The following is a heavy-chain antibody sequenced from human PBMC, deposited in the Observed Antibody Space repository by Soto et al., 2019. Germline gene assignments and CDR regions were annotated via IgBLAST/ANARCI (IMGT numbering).Heavy chain of an antibody. CDR1: VYTFTNYW. J-gene: IGHJ6*02. V-gene: IGHV5-51*01. Sequence: GESLKISCKCSVYTFTNYWIGWVRQMPGKGLEWMGIIYPGDSDTKYNPSFQGQVTISADKSITTTYLRWTSLKASDTAIYYCAASIFYYGMDVWGQGTTVTVSS. CDR2: IYPGDSDT. CDR3: AASIFYYGMDV.